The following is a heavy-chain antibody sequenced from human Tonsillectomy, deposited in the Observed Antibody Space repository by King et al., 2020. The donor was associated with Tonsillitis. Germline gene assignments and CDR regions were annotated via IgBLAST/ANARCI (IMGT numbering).Heavy chain of an antibody. CDR1: GGSISSGDYY. J-gene: IGHJ4*02. V-gene: IGHV4-30-4*01. CDR3: ARVFGGAYCGGDCYQLFDY. D-gene: IGHD2-21*02. Sequence: QLQESGPGLVKPSQTLSLTCTVSGGSISSGDYYWSWIRQPPGKGLEWIGYIYYSGSTYYNPSLKSRVTISVDTSKNQFSLKLSSVTAADTAVYYCARVFGGAYCGGDCYQLFDYRGQGTLVTVSS. CDR2: IYYSGST.